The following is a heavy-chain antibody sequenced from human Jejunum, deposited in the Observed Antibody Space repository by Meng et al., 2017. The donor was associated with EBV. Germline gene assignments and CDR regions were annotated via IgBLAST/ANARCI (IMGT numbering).Heavy chain of an antibody. CDR2: INTDTANP. V-gene: IGHV7-4-1*02. CDR3: SRGDFGSLGKYYFSF. J-gene: IGHJ4*02. CDR1: GYSFTNDA. D-gene: IGHD3-16*01. Sequence: QVQLVQSGSELRKPGASVNVSCKGSGYSFTNDAINWVRQAPGQGLEWMGWINTDTANPTYAQGFTGRFVFSLDTSVRTAYLQISSLEAEDTAVYFCSRGDFGSLGKYYFSFWGQGTLVTVSS.